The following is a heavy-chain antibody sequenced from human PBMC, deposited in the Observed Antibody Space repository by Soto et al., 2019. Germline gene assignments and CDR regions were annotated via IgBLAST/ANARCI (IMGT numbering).Heavy chain of an antibody. CDR1: GYTFTDYF. Sequence: ASVKVSCKASGYTFTDYFIHWVRQAPGQGLEWMGWINPNSGGTNYAQKFQGRVTMTRDTSISTAYMELSRLRSDDTAVYYCARSYGDPNWFDPWGQGTLVTVSS. J-gene: IGHJ5*02. V-gene: IGHV1-2*02. CDR3: ARSYGDPNWFDP. D-gene: IGHD4-17*01. CDR2: INPNSGGT.